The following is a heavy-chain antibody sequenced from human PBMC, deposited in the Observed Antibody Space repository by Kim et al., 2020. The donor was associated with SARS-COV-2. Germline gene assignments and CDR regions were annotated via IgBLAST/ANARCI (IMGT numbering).Heavy chain of an antibody. D-gene: IGHD2-21*02. CDR1: GFTFDDYG. CDR3: ARERGGNSDRSFFDY. J-gene: IGHJ4*02. CDR2: INWNGGST. V-gene: IGHV3-20*04. Sequence: GGSLRLSCAASGFTFDDYGMSWVRQAPGKGLEWVSGINWNGGSTGYADSVKGRFTISRDNAKNSLYLQMNSLRAEDTALYYCARERGGNSDRSFFDYWGQGTLVTVSS.